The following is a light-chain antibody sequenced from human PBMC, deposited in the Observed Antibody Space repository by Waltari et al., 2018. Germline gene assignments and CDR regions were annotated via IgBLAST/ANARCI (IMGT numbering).Light chain of an antibody. Sequence: QSVLTQPPSVPRAPGQRVTIPRTASSPNLVTPSDAHWYQQLPGAPPKLLIYANSNRPPGVPDRFSGSRSGTSASLAITGLQAEDEADYYCQSYDNSLRGVVFGGGTKLAVL. V-gene: IGLV1-40*01. CDR3: QSYDNSLRGVV. J-gene: IGLJ2*01. CDR2: ANS. CDR1: SPNLVTPSD.